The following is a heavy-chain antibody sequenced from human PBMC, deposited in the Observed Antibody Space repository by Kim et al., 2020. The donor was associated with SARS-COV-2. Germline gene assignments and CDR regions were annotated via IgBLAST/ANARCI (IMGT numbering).Heavy chain of an antibody. Sequence: SETLSLTCTVSGGSISSGGYYWSWIRQHPGKGLEWIGYIYYSGSTYYNPSLKSRVTISVDTSKNQFSLKLSSVTAADTAVYYCAREKRDGYNKKTLVFDYWGQGTLVTVSS. D-gene: IGHD5-12*01. CDR2: IYYSGST. J-gene: IGHJ4*02. V-gene: IGHV4-31*03. CDR1: GGSISSGGYY. CDR3: AREKRDGYNKKTLVFDY.